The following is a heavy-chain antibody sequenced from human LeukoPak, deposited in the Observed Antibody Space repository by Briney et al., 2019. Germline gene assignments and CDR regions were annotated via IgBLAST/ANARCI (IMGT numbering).Heavy chain of an antibody. Sequence: ASVKVSCKASGYTFTSYGISWVRQAPGQGLEWMGIINPSGGSTSYAQKFQGRVTMTRDTSTSTVYMELSSLRSEDTAVYYCARDGGNSGYDWDYFDYWGQGTLVTVSS. J-gene: IGHJ4*02. CDR1: GYTFTSYG. CDR2: INPSGGST. V-gene: IGHV1-46*01. D-gene: IGHD5-12*01. CDR3: ARDGGNSGYDWDYFDY.